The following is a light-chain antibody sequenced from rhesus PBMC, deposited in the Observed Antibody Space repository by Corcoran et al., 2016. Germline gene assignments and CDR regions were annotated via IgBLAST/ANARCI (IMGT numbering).Light chain of an antibody. V-gene: IGKV1-32*02. Sequence: DIQMSQSPSSLSVSVGDRVTITCRASQGISRYLNWYQQKPGKAPKLLIYYANSLASGVPSRFSGSGSGTTFTLTISSLQPEDFATYYCQQGNSNPLTFGGGTKVELK. CDR3: QQGNSNPLT. CDR2: YAN. CDR1: QGISRY. J-gene: IGKJ4*01.